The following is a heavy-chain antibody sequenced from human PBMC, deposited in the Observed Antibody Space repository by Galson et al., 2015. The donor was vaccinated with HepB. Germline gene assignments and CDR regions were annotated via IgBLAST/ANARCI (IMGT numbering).Heavy chain of an antibody. D-gene: IGHD3-9*01. CDR1: GFTFSSYA. J-gene: IGHJ4*02. V-gene: IGHV3-23*01. Sequence: SLRLSCAASGFTFSSYAMSWVRQAPGKGLEWVSAISSSGGSTYYADSVKGRFTISRDNSKNTLYLQMNSLRAEDTAVYYCAKEEVLRYFDWSHHFDYWGQGTLVTVSS. CDR2: ISSSGGST. CDR3: AKEEVLRYFDWSHHFDY.